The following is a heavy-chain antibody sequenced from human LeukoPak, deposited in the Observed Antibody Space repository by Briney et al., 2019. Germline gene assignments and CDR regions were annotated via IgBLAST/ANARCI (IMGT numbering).Heavy chain of an antibody. Sequence: SETLSLTCTVSGGSMSSYYWSWIRQPPGKGLEWIGYIYYSGSTNSNPSLKSRVTISVDTSKNHFSLNLRSVSAADTAVYYCARGGGSYFGLYFDYWGQGTLVTVSS. CDR3: ARGGGSYFGLYFDY. J-gene: IGHJ4*02. CDR1: GGSMSSYY. CDR2: IYYSGST. D-gene: IGHD1-26*01. V-gene: IGHV4-59*12.